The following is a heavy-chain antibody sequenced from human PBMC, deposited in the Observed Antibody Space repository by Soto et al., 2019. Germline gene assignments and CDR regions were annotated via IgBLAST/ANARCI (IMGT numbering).Heavy chain of an antibody. V-gene: IGHV4-31*03. D-gene: IGHD3-10*01. CDR2: IYYSGST. J-gene: IGHJ5*02. CDR3: ARDRRGSGSYYSWFDP. CDR1: GGSISSGGYY. Sequence: SETLSLTCTVSGGSISSGGYYWSWIRQHPGKGLEWIGYIYYSGSTYYNPSLKSRVTISVDTSKKQFSLKLSSVTAADTAVHYCARDRRGSGSYYSWFDPWGQGTLVTVSS.